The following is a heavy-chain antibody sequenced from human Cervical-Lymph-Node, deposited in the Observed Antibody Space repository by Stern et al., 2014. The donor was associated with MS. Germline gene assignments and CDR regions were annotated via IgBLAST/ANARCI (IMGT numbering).Heavy chain of an antibody. CDR2: ITNVGST. J-gene: IGHJ4*02. CDR3: ARDTSSPERSDW. Sequence: EVQLVESGGGVIPPGGSLRLSCTASGFTVRRDYMTLVRQAPGKGLEWVSLITNVGSTFYTDSVKGRFTISRDDSKNTVYLHMTSLRAEDTAMYYCARDTSSPERSDWWGQGTLVTVSS. D-gene: IGHD1-1*01. CDR1: GFTVRRDY. V-gene: IGHV3-53*01.